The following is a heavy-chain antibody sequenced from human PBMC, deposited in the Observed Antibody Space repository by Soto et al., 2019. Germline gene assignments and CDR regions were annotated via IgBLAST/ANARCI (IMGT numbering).Heavy chain of an antibody. Sequence: GGSLRLSCAASGFTFSGFAMHWVRQTPGKGLEWVANINQDGSEKNYVDSVKGRFTIYRDNAKNSLYLQMSSLTAEDSALYYCSRSLNSWGQGTLVTV. CDR1: GFTFSGFA. V-gene: IGHV3-7*01. CDR3: SRSLNS. CDR2: INQDGSEK. J-gene: IGHJ5*02.